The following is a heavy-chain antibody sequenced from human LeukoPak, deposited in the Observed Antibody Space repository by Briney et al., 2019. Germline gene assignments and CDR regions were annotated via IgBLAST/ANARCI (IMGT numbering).Heavy chain of an antibody. CDR1: GDSISSSNYY. D-gene: IGHD2/OR15-2a*01. J-gene: IGHJ4*02. CDR3: ARREYPRKYYSDF. V-gene: IGHV4-39*01. CDR2: VYYSGTT. Sequence: SETLSLTCTVSGDSISSSNYYWGWIRQTPRKGLEWIGSVYYSGTTYYNPSLKSRLTMSVDTSKNQFSLKLHSVTAADTAVYYCARREYPRKYYSDFWGQGTLVTVSS.